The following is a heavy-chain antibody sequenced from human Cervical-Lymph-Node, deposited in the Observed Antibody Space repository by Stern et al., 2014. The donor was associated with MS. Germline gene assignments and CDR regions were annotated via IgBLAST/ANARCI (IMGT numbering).Heavy chain of an antibody. CDR2: IKTNTGNS. Sequence: QVQLVQSGSELKKPGASVKVSCKASGYTLTNYPMNWVRQAPGQGLEWMGWIKTNTGNSTYAQGFTGRFVFSLDTSVSTAYLQISSLKAEDTAVYYCARDFVDTAMITRSDYLDCWGQGTLVTVSS. V-gene: IGHV7-4-1*02. CDR3: ARDFVDTAMITRSDYLDC. CDR1: GYTLTNYP. J-gene: IGHJ4*02. D-gene: IGHD5-18*01.